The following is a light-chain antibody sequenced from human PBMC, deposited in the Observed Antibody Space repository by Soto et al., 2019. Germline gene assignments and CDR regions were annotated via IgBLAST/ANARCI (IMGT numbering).Light chain of an antibody. V-gene: IGLV3-21*04. Sequence: SYELTQPPSVSVAPGKTARITCGGNNIGSKSVHWYQQKPGQAPVLVIYYDSDRPSGIPERFSGSNSGNTATLTISRVEAGDAADYYCQVWDSSSDHDVFGTGTKLTVL. CDR1: NIGSKS. CDR2: YDS. CDR3: QVWDSSSDHDV. J-gene: IGLJ1*01.